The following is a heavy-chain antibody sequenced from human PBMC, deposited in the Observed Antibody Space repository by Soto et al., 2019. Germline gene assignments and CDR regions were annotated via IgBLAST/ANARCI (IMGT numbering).Heavy chain of an antibody. V-gene: IGHV3-9*01. CDR3: ARVLSGTYHDY. CDR1: GFTFEDHA. Sequence: EVQLVESGGDLVQPGKSLRLSCVGSGFTFEDHAMHWVRQAPGKGLAWVAGITWNSGRITYADSVKGRFTISRDNPKSSLSLQIDSLRVEDTAFYYCARVLSGTYHDYWGQGTLVTVSS. CDR2: ITWNSGRI. J-gene: IGHJ4*02. D-gene: IGHD1-26*01.